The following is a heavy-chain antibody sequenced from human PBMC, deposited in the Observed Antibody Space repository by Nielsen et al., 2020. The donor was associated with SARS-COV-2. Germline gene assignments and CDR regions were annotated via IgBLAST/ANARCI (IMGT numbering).Heavy chain of an antibody. CDR3: ARPASGTYQNPDS. CDR2: IDPSDPYT. J-gene: IGHJ4*02. CDR1: GYSFTSNR. D-gene: IGHD1-26*01. Sequence: GESLKISCKGSGYSFTSNRITWVRQVPGKGLEWVGRIDPSDPYTNYSPSFQGHVTISVDRAISTAFLQWSSLRASDSAMYYCARPASGTYQNPDSWGQGTLVTVTS. V-gene: IGHV5-10-1*01.